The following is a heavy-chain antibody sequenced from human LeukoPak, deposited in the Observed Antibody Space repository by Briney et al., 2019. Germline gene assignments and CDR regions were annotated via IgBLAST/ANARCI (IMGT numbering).Heavy chain of an antibody. CDR2: ISSSSSTI. Sequence: GGSLRLSCAASGFTFSSYSMNWVRQAPGKGLEWVSYISSSSSTIYYADSVKGRFTISRDNAKNSLYLQMNSLRAEDTAVYYCAREMGGSYWVDGHCFDYWGQGTLVTVSS. D-gene: IGHD1-26*01. J-gene: IGHJ4*02. CDR1: GFTFSSYS. CDR3: AREMGGSYWVDGHCFDY. V-gene: IGHV3-48*01.